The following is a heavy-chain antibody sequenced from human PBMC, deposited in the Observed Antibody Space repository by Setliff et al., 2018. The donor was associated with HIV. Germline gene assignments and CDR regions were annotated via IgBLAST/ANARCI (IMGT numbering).Heavy chain of an antibody. D-gene: IGHD3-9*01. J-gene: IGHJ3*01. CDR3: AREKSPVLEYFDWLKPRHVFDV. Sequence: ASVKVSCKTSGGTFNTYPIAWVRQAPGQGLEWMGGIAPNLRMPNYIQKFKGRLTITADESASTVYMELTNLRSEDTAMYYCAREKSPVLEYFDWLKPRHVFDVWGQGTVVTVSS. CDR2: IAPNLRMP. CDR1: GGTFNTYP. V-gene: IGHV1-69*10.